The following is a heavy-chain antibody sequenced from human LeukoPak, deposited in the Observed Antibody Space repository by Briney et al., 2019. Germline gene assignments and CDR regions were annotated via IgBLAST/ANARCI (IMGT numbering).Heavy chain of an antibody. D-gene: IGHD5-18*01. CDR1: GGSISSSNW. CDR3: ARDRGGYTYSHDY. Sequence: SETLSLTCAVSGGSISSSNWWIWVRQPPEKGLEWIGEIYHDGSTNYNPSLKSRVTISMDKPKNQLSLKLNFVTAADTAVYYCARDRGGYTYSHDYWGQGTLVTVSS. CDR2: IYHDGST. J-gene: IGHJ4*02. V-gene: IGHV4-4*02.